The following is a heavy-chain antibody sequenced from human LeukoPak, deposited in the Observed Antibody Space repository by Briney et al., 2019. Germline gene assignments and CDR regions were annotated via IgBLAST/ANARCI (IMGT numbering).Heavy chain of an antibody. CDR2: INTNTGNP. CDR1: GYTFTSYA. V-gene: IGHV7-4-1*02. D-gene: IGHD6-25*01. CDR3: ARVANLAALEYFQH. Sequence: ASVKVSCKASGYTFTSYAMNWVRQAPGQGLEWMGWINTNTGNPTYAQGFTGRFVFSLDTSVSTAYLQISSLKAEDTAVYYCARVANLAALEYFQHWGQGTLVTVSS. J-gene: IGHJ1*01.